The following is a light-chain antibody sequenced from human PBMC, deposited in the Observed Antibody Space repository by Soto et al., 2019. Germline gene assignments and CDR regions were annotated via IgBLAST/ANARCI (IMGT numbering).Light chain of an antibody. J-gene: IGKJ1*01. Sequence: DVVLTQSPLSLPVNFGQPASISCRSSKSLVYSDGNTHLSWFHQRPGQSPRRLIYRVSSRDSGVPGRFSGSGSGTDFTLEISRVEAEDVGIYFCTQGTHWPRTFGQGTKVEVK. CDR2: RVS. CDR3: TQGTHWPRT. V-gene: IGKV2-30*01. CDR1: KSLVYSDGNTH.